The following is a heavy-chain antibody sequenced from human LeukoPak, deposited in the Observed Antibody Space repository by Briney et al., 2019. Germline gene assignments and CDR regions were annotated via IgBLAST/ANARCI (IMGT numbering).Heavy chain of an antibody. CDR2: IYWDDDK. CDR3: AHRLPTTLYCNGGSCYSRGAFDI. J-gene: IGHJ3*02. Sequence: SGPTLVNPTQTLTLTCTFSGFSLSTSGVGEGWIRQPPGKALEWLALIYWDDDKRYSPSLKSRLTITKDTSKNQVVLTMTNMDPVDTATYYCAHRLPTTLYCNGGSCYSRGAFDIWGQGTMVTVSS. V-gene: IGHV2-5*02. CDR1: GFSLSTSGVG. D-gene: IGHD2-15*01.